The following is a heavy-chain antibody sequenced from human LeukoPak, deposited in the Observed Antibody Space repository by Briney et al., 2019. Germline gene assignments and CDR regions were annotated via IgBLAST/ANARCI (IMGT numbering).Heavy chain of an antibody. V-gene: IGHV3-30*03. CDR1: GFTFSSYG. CDR3: ASSAYYYLPWYFDL. J-gene: IGHJ2*01. D-gene: IGHD3-22*01. CDR2: ISYDGSNK. Sequence: GGSLRLSCAASGFTFSSYGMHWVRQAPGKGLEWVAVISYDGSNKYYADSVKGRFTISRDNSKNTLYLQMNSLRAEDTAVYYCASSAYYYLPWYFDLWGRGTLVTVSS.